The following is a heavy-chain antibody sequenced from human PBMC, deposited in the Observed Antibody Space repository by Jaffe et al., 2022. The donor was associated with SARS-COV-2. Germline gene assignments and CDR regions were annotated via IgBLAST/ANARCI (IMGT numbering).Heavy chain of an antibody. CDR3: ARHGPYCGGDCYSGDFDY. D-gene: IGHD2-21*02. CDR2: IYPGDSDT. V-gene: IGHV5-51*01. CDR1: GYSFTSYW. J-gene: IGHJ4*02. Sequence: EVQLVQSGAEVKKPGESLKISCKGSGYSFTSYWIGWVRQMPGKGLEWMGIIYPGDSDTRYSPSFQGQVTISADKSISTAYLQWSSLKASDTAMYYCARHGPYCGGDCYSGDFDYWGQGTLVTVSS.